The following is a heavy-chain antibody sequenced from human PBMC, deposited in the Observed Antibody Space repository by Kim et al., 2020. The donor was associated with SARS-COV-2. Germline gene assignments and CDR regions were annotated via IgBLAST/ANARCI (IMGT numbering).Heavy chain of an antibody. CDR1: GGSISSGSYY. J-gene: IGHJ5*02. Sequence: SETLSLTCTVSGGSISSGSYYWSWIRQPAGKGLEWIGRIYTSGSTNYNPSLKSRVTISVDTSKNQFSLKLSSVTAADTAVYYCARGDGVYYYGSGSYYQGWFDPWGQGTLVTVSS. V-gene: IGHV4-61*02. D-gene: IGHD3-10*01. CDR2: IYTSGST. CDR3: ARGDGVYYYGSGSYYQGWFDP.